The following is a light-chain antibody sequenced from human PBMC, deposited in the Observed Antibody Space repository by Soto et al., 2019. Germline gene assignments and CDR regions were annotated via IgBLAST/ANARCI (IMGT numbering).Light chain of an antibody. CDR2: AAS. V-gene: IGKV1-39*01. CDR3: QQSYSTRLT. J-gene: IGKJ3*01. Sequence: DIQMTQSPSPLSASVGDRVTITCRASQSISNYLNWYQQKAGEAPKLLIYAASTLHSGVPSRFSGSGGGTDFTLTISSLQPEDFATYYCQQSYSTRLTFGPGTKVDV. CDR1: QSISNY.